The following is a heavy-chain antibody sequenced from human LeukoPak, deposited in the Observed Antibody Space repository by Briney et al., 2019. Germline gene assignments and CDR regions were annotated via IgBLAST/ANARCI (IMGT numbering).Heavy chain of an antibody. Sequence: GGSLRLSCAASGFTFSSYAMHWVRQAPGKGLEWVAVISCDGSNKYYADSVKGRFTISRDNSKNTLYLQMNSLRAEDTAVYYCARRGWGYYDSSGYYLNYYFDYWGQGTLVTVSS. D-gene: IGHD3-22*01. CDR3: ARRGWGYYDSSGYYLNYYFDY. CDR2: ISCDGSNK. J-gene: IGHJ4*02. V-gene: IGHV3-30-3*01. CDR1: GFTFSSYA.